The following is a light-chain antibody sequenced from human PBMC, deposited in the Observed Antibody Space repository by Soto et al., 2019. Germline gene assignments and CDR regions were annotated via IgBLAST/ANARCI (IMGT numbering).Light chain of an antibody. V-gene: IGLV1-44*01. CDR2: SNN. J-gene: IGLJ1*01. CDR3: ATWDDSLFGHV. Sequence: QSVLTQPPSASGTPGQRVTISCSGNNSDIGSNTVNWYQQFPGAAPKLLIYSNNQRPSGVPDRFSGSKSGTSASLAISGLQSEDDADYYCATWDDSLFGHVFGTGTKVTVL. CDR1: NSDIGSNT.